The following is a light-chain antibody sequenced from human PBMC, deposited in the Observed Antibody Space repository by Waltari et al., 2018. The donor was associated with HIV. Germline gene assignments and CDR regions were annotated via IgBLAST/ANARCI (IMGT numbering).Light chain of an antibody. J-gene: IGLJ2*01. CDR3: ATWDDGMRGPV. CDR2: DVN. V-gene: IGLV2-11*01. CDR1: SSDVGGYDY. Sequence: QSALNQPRSVSGSPGQSVTISCTGTSSDVGGYDYVSWYQQRPGKAPKLMIYDVNKRSSGVPHRFSGSKSGNTASLTISGLQAEDEADYYCATWDDGMRGPVFGGGTTLTVL.